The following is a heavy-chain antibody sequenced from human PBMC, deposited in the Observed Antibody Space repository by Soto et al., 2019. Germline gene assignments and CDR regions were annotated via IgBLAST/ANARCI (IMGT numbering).Heavy chain of an antibody. J-gene: IGHJ4*02. CDR1: GGSISSGGYS. CDR3: AGGIAARPLGY. V-gene: IGHV4-30-2*01. Sequence: QLQLQESGSGLVKPSQTLSLTCAVSGGSISSGGYSWSWIRQPPGKGLEWIGYIYHSGSTYYNPSIKSRVSISVDRSKNQFSLKLSSVTAADTAVSYCAGGIAARPLGYWGQGTLVTVSS. D-gene: IGHD6-6*01. CDR2: IYHSGST.